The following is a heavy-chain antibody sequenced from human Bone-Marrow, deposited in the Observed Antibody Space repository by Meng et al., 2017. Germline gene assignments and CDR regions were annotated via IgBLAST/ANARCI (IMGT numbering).Heavy chain of an antibody. D-gene: IGHD3-9*01. V-gene: IGHV1-69*05. CDR2: IIPIFGTA. CDR1: GGTFSSYA. CDR3: ASPRIDDILTGYSARYYYYGMDV. J-gene: IGHJ6*02. Sequence: SVKVSCKASGGTFSSYAISRVRQAPGQGLEWMGGIIPIFGTANYAQKFQGRVTITTDESTSTAYMELSSLRSEDTAVYYCASPRIDDILTGYSARYYYYGMDVWGQGTTVTVSS.